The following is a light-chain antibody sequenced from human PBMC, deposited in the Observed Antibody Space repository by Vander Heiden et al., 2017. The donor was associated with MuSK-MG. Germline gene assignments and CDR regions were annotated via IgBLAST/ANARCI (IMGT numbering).Light chain of an antibody. J-gene: IGKJ4*01. CDR1: QGISSY. Sequence: DIQLTQSPSFLSASVGDRVTITCRASQGISSYLAWYQQKPGKAPKLLIYAASTLQSGVPSRFSGSGSGTEFTLIISSLQPEDFATYYCQQLNSYPLTFGGGTKVEIK. V-gene: IGKV1-9*01. CDR2: AAS. CDR3: QQLNSYPLT.